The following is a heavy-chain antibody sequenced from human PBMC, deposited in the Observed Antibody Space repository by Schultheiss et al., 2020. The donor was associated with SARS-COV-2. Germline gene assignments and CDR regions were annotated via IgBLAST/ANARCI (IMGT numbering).Heavy chain of an antibody. Sequence: SGPTLVKPTETLTLTCTVSGFSLSNARMGVSWIRQPPGKALEWLAHIDWDDDKYYSTSLKTRLTISKDTSKSQVVLTMTNMDPVDTATYYCARTSRRAAVAGTYYYYGMDVWGQGTTVTVSS. CDR3: ARTSRRAAVAGTYYYYGMDV. V-gene: IGHV2-26*01. D-gene: IGHD6-19*01. CDR1: GFSLSNARMG. CDR2: IDWDDDK. J-gene: IGHJ6*02.